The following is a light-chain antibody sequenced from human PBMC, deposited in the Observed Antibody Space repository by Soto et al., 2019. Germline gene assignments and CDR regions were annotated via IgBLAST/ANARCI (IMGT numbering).Light chain of an antibody. CDR3: SSYTGSRDPYV. CDR1: SSDVGRYNF. J-gene: IGLJ1*01. Sequence: QSVLPRPPSASGSPGQSVPISCTGTSSDVGRYNFVSWYQQHPGKAPKLLIYEVTKRPSGVPDRFSGSKSGNAASLTVSGLQAEDEADYFCSSYTGSRDPYVFGTGTKVTVL. V-gene: IGLV2-8*01. CDR2: EVT.